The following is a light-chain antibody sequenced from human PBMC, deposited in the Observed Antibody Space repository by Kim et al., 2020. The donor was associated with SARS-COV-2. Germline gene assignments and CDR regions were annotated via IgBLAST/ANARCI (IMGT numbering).Light chain of an antibody. J-gene: IGLJ3*02. CDR3: ATWDVSLDAWV. CDR1: SSNIGRHF. Sequence: GQRVTISGSGSSSNIGRHFVKWFQQLPGTAPKVFIYNDNQRPSGVPDRFSGSRSGTSASLANSGLQSEDEADYYCATWDVSLDAWVFGGGTQLTVL. V-gene: IGLV1-44*01. CDR2: NDN.